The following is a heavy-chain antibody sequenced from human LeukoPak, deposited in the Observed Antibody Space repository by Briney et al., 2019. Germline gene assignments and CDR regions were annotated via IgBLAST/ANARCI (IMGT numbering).Heavy chain of an antibody. J-gene: IGHJ4*02. V-gene: IGHV4-31*03. Sequence: SETLSLTCTVSGGSISSGGYYWSWIRQHPGKGLEWIGYIYYSGSTYYNPSLKSRVTISIDTSKNQFSLKLSSVTAADTAVYYCARWLPTENFDYWGQGTLVTVSS. CDR3: ARWLPTENFDY. CDR2: IYYSGST. D-gene: IGHD5-12*01. CDR1: GGSISSGGYY.